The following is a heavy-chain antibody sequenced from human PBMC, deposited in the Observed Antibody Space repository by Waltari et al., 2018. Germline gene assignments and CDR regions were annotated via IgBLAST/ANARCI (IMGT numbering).Heavy chain of an antibody. J-gene: IGHJ6*03. CDR2: NNHSGST. CDR1: GGSFSGYY. V-gene: IGHV4-34*01. D-gene: IGHD4-17*01. CDR3: ARLAHDYGDYVAYYYMDV. Sequence: QVQLQQWGAGLLKPSETLSLTRAVYGGSFSGYYWSWIRQPPGKGLAWIGVNNHSGSTNYNPSLKSRVTISVDTSKNQFSLKLSSVTAADTAVYYCARLAHDYGDYVAYYYMDVWGKGTTVTVSS.